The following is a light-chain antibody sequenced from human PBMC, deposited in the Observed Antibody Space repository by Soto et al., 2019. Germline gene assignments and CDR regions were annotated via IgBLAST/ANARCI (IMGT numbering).Light chain of an antibody. CDR2: DVS. J-gene: IGLJ1*01. V-gene: IGLV2-14*03. CDR1: ISDVGGNKF. Sequence: QSALTQPASVSGSPGQSITISCTGTISDVGGNKFVSWYQQYPGKAPKLMICDVSNRPSGVSNRLSGSKSGNTASLTISGLQAEDEADYYCSSFTGTNYVFVTGTKVTVL. CDR3: SSFTGTNYV.